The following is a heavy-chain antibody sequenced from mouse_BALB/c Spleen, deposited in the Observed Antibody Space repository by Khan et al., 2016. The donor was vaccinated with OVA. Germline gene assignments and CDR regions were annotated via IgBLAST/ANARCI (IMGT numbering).Heavy chain of an antibody. V-gene: IGHV5-17*02. Sequence: EVELVESGGGLVQPGGSRKLSCAASGFTFPSFGLHWVRQTPEKGLEWVAYISGGSTIIYYADTVTGRFTISRDNPNKTLFLQMTSLRVEDTAMYYCARRTYYGTSYVNFDYWGQGTTLTVSS. CDR2: ISGGSTII. D-gene: IGHD1-1*01. J-gene: IGHJ2*01. CDR3: ARRTYYGTSYVNFDY. CDR1: GFTFPSFG.